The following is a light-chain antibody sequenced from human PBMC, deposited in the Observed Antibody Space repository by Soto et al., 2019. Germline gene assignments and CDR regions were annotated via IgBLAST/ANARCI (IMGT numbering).Light chain of an antibody. Sequence: QYVLTQPPSVSGAPGQRVTISCTGSSSNIGAGYDVHWYQQLPGTAPKLLIYGNSNRPSGVPDRFSGSKSGTSASLAITGLQAEDEADYYCQSYDSSLSGVVFVGGTKVTVL. CDR3: QSYDSSLSGVV. V-gene: IGLV1-40*01. CDR1: SSNIGAGYD. CDR2: GNS. J-gene: IGLJ2*01.